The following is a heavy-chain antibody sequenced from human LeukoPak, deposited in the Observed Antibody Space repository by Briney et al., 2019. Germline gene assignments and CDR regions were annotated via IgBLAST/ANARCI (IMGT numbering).Heavy chain of an antibody. J-gene: IGHJ3*01. V-gene: IGHV6-1*01. CDR3: ARQRSRALDL. CDR1: GDSVSNNGVA. CDR2: TYFGSKWYN. Sequence: SSTLSLTCAISGDSVSNNGVAWNWIRQSRSRGLEWLGRTYFGSKWYNDYAVSVKSRLTINPDTSKNQFSLQLNSVTPEDTAVYYCARQRSRALDLWGQGTMVTFSS. D-gene: IGHD1-1*01.